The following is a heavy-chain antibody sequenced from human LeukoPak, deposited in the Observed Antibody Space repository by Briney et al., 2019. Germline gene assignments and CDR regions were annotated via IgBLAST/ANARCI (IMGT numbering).Heavy chain of an antibody. CDR2: ISFSGGTI. Sequence: GGSLRLSCAASGFTFSSYEMNWVRQAPGKGLEWVSYISFSGGTIYYADSVKGRFTISRDNARNSLYLQMNSLRAEDTAVYYCARDHYYGSGNYFPIFDYWGQGTLVTVSS. CDR1: GFTFSSYE. J-gene: IGHJ4*02. D-gene: IGHD3-10*01. CDR3: ARDHYYGSGNYFPIFDY. V-gene: IGHV3-48*03.